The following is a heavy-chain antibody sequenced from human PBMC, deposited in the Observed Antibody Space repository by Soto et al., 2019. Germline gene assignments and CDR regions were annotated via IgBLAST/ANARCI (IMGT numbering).Heavy chain of an antibody. Sequence: PGGSLRLSCAASGFDFRGYAMHWVRQSPGKGPEWVAITSDDGDIQYYADSVKGRFTISRDSSKSTLYLQMNSLRAEDTAVYYCARDQGGTYRHPGDYWGPGTLVTVSS. CDR1: GFDFRGYA. V-gene: IGHV3-30-3*01. CDR2: TSDDGDIQ. CDR3: ARDQGGTYRHPGDY. J-gene: IGHJ4*02. D-gene: IGHD1-26*01.